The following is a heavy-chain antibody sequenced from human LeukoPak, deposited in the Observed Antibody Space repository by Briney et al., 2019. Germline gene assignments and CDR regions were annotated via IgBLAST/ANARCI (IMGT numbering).Heavy chain of an antibody. CDR3: ARDQGAAGDY. Sequence: GGSLRLSCAASGFTFSNYWMTWVRQAPGKGLEWVANIDQDGSEKFYVDSVKGRFTLSRDNAKDSLYLQMNSLRAEDTALYYCARDQGAAGDYWGQGTLVTVSS. J-gene: IGHJ4*02. V-gene: IGHV3-7*01. CDR2: IDQDGSEK. CDR1: GFTFSNYW. D-gene: IGHD6-13*01.